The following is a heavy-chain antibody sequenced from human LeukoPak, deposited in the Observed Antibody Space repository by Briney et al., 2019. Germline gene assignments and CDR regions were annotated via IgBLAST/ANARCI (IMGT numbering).Heavy chain of an antibody. D-gene: IGHD6-13*01. CDR2: IYYSGST. Sequence: PSETLSLTCTVSGGSISSSSYYWGWIRQPPGKGLEWSGSIYYSGSTCYNPSLKSRVTISVDTSKNQFSLKLSSVTAADTAAYYCAREKGIAAAGTAHWFDPWGQGTLVTVSS. V-gene: IGHV4-39*07. J-gene: IGHJ5*02. CDR1: GGSISSSSYY. CDR3: AREKGIAAAGTAHWFDP.